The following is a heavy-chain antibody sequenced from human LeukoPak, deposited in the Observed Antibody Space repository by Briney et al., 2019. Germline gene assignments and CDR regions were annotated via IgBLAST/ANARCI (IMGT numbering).Heavy chain of an antibody. CDR2: INLDGSEK. V-gene: IGHV3-7*01. CDR1: GFTFSSYW. D-gene: IGHD1/OR15-1a*01. Sequence: GGSLRLSCAASGFTFSSYWMSWVRQAPGKGLEWVADINLDGSEKYYVDSVKGRFTISRGNAKNSLNLHMNSLRAEDTAVYYCAREGTRGLFDSWGQGTLVTVSS. J-gene: IGHJ4*02. CDR3: AREGTRGLFDS.